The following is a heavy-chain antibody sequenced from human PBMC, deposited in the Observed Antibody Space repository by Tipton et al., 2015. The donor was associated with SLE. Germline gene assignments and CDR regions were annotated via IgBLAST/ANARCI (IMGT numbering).Heavy chain of an antibody. CDR2: ISYDGSNK. V-gene: IGHV3-30*04. CDR3: ARAGDIVVVPAASYGMDV. J-gene: IGHJ6*02. D-gene: IGHD2-2*01. CDR1: GFTFSSYA. Sequence: SLRLSCAASGFTFSSYAMHWVRQAPGKGLEWVAVISYDGSNKYYADSVKGRFTISRDNSKNTLYLQMNSLRAEDTAVYYCARAGDIVVVPAASYGMDVWGQGTTVPVSS.